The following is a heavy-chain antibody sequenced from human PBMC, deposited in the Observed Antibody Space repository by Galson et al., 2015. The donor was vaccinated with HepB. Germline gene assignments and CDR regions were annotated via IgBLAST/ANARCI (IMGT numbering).Heavy chain of an antibody. CDR2: INPNSGGT. CDR3: ARAPQTITPGELIVIGLSDY. D-gene: IGHD3-16*02. V-gene: IGHV1-2*02. CDR1: GYTFTGYY. Sequence: SVKVSCKASGYTFTGYYIHWVRQAPGQGLEWLGWINPNSGGTNYAQKFQGRVTLTRDTSISTAYMELSSLRSDDTAVYYCARAPQTITPGELIVIGLSDYWGQGTLVTVSS. J-gene: IGHJ4*02.